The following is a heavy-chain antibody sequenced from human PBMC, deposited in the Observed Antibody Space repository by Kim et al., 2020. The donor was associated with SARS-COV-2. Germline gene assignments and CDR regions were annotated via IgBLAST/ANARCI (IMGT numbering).Heavy chain of an antibody. CDR1: GFTFTSSA. V-gene: IGHV1-58*01. J-gene: IGHJ4*02. CDR2: IVVGSGNT. D-gene: IGHD3-10*01. CDR3: AADDPKNYGSGSYLDY. Sequence: SVKVSCKASGFTFTSSAVQWVRQARGQRLEWIGWIVVGSGNTNYAQKFQERVTITRDMSTSTAYMELSSLRSEDTAVYYCAADDPKNYGSGSYLDYWGQGTLVTVSS.